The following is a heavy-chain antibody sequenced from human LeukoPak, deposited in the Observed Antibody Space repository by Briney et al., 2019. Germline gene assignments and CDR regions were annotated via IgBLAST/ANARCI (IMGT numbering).Heavy chain of an antibody. CDR3: ARRVHSSISSSGLETDY. CDR1: GYSENFYG. Sequence: ASVKVSCKTSGYSENFYGITWVRQAPGQGLQWMGWINTNTGNPTYAQGFTGRFVFSLDTSVSTAYLQISTLQPEDTAVYYCARRVHSSISSSGLETDYWGQGTLVTVSS. J-gene: IGHJ4*02. V-gene: IGHV7-4-1*02. D-gene: IGHD6-6*01. CDR2: INTNTGNP.